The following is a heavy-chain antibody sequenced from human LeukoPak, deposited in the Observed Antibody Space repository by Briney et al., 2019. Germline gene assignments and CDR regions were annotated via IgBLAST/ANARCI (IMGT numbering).Heavy chain of an antibody. CDR3: AKDISVGATPYYFDY. J-gene: IGHJ4*02. V-gene: IGHV3-9*01. CDR2: IIWNSGSI. D-gene: IGHD1-26*01. Sequence: GRSLRLSCAASGFTLDDYAMHWVRQAPGKGLEWVSGIIWNSGSIGYADSVKGRFTISRDNAKNSLYLQMNSLRAEDTALYYCAKDISVGATPYYFDYWGQGTLVTVSS. CDR1: GFTLDDYA.